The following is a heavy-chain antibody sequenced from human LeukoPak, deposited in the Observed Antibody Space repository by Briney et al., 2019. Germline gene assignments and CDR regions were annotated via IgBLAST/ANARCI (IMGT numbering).Heavy chain of an antibody. V-gene: IGHV1-2*02. J-gene: IGHJ4*02. CDR1: GYTFTGYY. CDR2: INPNSGGT. Sequence: ASVKVSCKASGYTFTGYYMHWVRQAPGQGLEWMGWINPNSGGTNYAQKFQGKVTMTRDTSISTAYVELSRLRSDDTAVYYCARPGYSGYDFLYVLGYWGQGTLVTVSS. D-gene: IGHD5-12*01. CDR3: ARPGYSGYDFLYVLGY.